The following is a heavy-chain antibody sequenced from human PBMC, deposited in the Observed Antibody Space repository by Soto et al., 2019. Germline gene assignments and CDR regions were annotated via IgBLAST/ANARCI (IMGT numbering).Heavy chain of an antibody. J-gene: IGHJ5*02. D-gene: IGHD2-2*01. Sequence: GGSLRLSCAASGFTFSSYAMSWVRQAPGKGLEWVSAISGSGGSTYYADSVKGRFTISRDNSKNTLYLQMNSLRADDTAVYYCAKEHIVVVPAVNRFDPWGQGTLVTVSS. CDR2: ISGSGGST. CDR1: GFTFSSYA. V-gene: IGHV3-23*01. CDR3: AKEHIVVVPAVNRFDP.